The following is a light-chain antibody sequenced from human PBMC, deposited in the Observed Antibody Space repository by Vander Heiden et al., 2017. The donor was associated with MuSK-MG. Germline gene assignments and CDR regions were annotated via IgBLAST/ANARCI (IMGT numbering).Light chain of an antibody. CDR2: DNN. Sequence: QSALTQPPSVSAAHGQRVTISCSGSSSNIGSNNVLWYQQLPRTATKVLIYDNNIRPSGIPDRCSGAKSGTSATLGITGLQTGDEADYYCATWDGSLSAKVVGTGTKVTVL. V-gene: IGLV1-51*01. CDR3: ATWDGSLSAKV. J-gene: IGLJ1*01. CDR1: SSNIGSNN.